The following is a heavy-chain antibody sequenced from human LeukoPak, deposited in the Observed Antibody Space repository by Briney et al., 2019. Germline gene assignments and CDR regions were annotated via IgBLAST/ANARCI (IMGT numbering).Heavy chain of an antibody. V-gene: IGHV3-30*02. D-gene: IGHD5-12*01. CDR1: GFTFSSYG. CDR3: AKYKRDIVAT. Sequence: QAGGSLRPSCAASGFTFSSYGMHWVRQAPGKGLEWVAFIRYDGSNKYYADSVKGRFTISRDNSKNTLYLQMNSLRAEDTAVYYCAKYKRDIVATWGQGTLVTVSS. J-gene: IGHJ4*02. CDR2: IRYDGSNK.